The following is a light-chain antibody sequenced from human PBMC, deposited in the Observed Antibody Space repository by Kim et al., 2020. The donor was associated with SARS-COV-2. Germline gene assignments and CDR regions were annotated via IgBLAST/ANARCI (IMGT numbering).Light chain of an antibody. J-gene: IGKJ1*01. CDR2: GAS. CDR1: QSVSNNF. Sequence: SPGERATLSCRASQSVSNNFLAWYQQKSGQAPRLLIYGASSRATGIPDRFSGSGSGTDFTLTISRLEPEDFAVYFCHQYDSSPPTFGQGTKVDIK. CDR3: HQYDSSPPT. V-gene: IGKV3-20*01.